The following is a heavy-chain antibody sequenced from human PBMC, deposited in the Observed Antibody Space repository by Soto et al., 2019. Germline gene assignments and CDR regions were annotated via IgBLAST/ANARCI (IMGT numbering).Heavy chain of an antibody. Sequence: ASVKVSCKASGYTFTSYGISWVRQAPGQGLEWMGWISAYNGNTNYAQKHQGRVTMTTDTSTSTAYMELRSLRSDDTAVYFCASFRYYYDSSGLDAFDIWGQGTMVTVSS. CDR1: GYTFTSYG. J-gene: IGHJ3*02. D-gene: IGHD3-22*01. CDR3: ASFRYYYDSSGLDAFDI. CDR2: ISAYNGNT. V-gene: IGHV1-18*01.